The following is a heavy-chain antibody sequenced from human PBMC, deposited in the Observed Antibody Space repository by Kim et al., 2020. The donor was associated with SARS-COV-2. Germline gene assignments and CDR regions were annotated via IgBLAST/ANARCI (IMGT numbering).Heavy chain of an antibody. Sequence: SVKGRFTISRDNSKNTGFLQMNSLRAEDPAVYYCARDKDRYCPGGSCPFRYWGQGTLVTVSS. J-gene: IGHJ4*02. V-gene: IGHV3-30*01. CDR3: ARDKDRYCPGGSCPFRY. D-gene: IGHD2-15*01.